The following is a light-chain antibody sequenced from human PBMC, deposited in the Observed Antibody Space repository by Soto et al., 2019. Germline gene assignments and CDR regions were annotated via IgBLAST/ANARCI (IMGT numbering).Light chain of an antibody. CDR1: QSISNY. CDR2: AAS. Sequence: DIQMTQCPSSLSASVGDRVTITCRASQSISNYLNWYQQKPGKAPKLLIYAASSLQSGVPSRFSGSGSGTDFTLTISSLQPEDFATYYCQQSYSTPPITFGQGTRLEI. CDR3: QQSYSTPPIT. V-gene: IGKV1-39*01. J-gene: IGKJ5*01.